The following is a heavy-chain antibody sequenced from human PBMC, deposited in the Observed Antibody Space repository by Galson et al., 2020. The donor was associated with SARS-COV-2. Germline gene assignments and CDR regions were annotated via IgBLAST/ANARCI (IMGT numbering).Heavy chain of an antibody. Sequence: SETMSLTCLVSNYSIISGYYWGWNRQPPGKGLEWIGNLDHSGSTYSNPSLRSRVTFSGDTSKNQFSMRLRSVTAADTAVYFCARVGPHYDLLTGYFKYYFDYWGPGTLVTVSS. D-gene: IGHD3-9*01. CDR3: ARVGPHYDLLTGYFKYYFDY. J-gene: IGHJ4*02. CDR2: LDHSGST. CDR1: NYSIISGYY. V-gene: IGHV4-38-2*02.